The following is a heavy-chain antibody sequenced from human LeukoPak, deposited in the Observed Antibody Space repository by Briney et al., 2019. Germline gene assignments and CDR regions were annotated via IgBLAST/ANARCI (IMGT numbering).Heavy chain of an antibody. CDR2: IIPIFGTA. J-gene: IGHJ6*03. D-gene: IGHD4-11*01. Sequence: ASVKVACKASAGTFSSYAICWVRQAPVQGLEWMGGIIPIFGTANYAQKFQGRVTITADKSTSTAYMELSSLRSEDTAVYYCARSDYSTSYYYYYMDVWGKGTTVTVSS. CDR1: AGTFSSYA. CDR3: ARSDYSTSYYYYYMDV. V-gene: IGHV1-69*06.